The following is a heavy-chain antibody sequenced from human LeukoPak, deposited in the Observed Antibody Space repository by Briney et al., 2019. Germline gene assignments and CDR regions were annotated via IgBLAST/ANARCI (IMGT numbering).Heavy chain of an antibody. Sequence: GGSLRLSCAASGFTFSSKYMSWVRQAPGKGLEWVSVIFSGGTTYYADSVKGRFTISRHNSENTLYLQMNSLRGEDTAVYYCARGVLGYSYGFDYWGQGTLVTVSS. D-gene: IGHD5-18*01. CDR1: GFTFSSKY. CDR2: IFSGGTT. V-gene: IGHV3-53*04. J-gene: IGHJ4*02. CDR3: ARGVLGYSYGFDY.